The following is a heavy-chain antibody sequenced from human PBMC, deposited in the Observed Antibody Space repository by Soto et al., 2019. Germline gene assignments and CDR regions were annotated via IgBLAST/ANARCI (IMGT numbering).Heavy chain of an antibody. Sequence: QVQLVQSGAEVKKPGASVKVPCKASGYTFTSYAMHWVRQAPGQRLEWMGWINAGNGNTKYSQKFQGRVTITRDTSASTAYMELSSLRSEDTAVYYCARVPGYSIGDLWGRGTLVTVSS. V-gene: IGHV1-3*01. CDR3: ARVPGYSIGDL. D-gene: IGHD2-21*01. CDR2: INAGNGNT. CDR1: GYTFTSYA. J-gene: IGHJ2*01.